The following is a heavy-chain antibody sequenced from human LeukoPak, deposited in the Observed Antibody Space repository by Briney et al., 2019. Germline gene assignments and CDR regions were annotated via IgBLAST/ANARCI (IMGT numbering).Heavy chain of an antibody. CDR3: ARASLRVATIGFDY. Sequence: GGSLRLSCAASGFTFSSYSMNWVRRAPGKGLEWVSSISSSSSYIYYADSVKGRFTISRDNAKNSLYLQMNSLRAEDTAVYYCARASLRVATIGFDYWGQGTLVTVSS. CDR1: GFTFSSYS. V-gene: IGHV3-21*01. J-gene: IGHJ4*02. D-gene: IGHD5-12*01. CDR2: ISSSSSYI.